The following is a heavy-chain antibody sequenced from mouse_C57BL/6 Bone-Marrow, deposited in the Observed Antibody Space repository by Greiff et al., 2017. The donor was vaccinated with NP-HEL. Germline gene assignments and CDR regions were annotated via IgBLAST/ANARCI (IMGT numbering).Heavy chain of an antibody. J-gene: IGHJ3*01. CDR2: ISSGGSYT. CDR3: ASPYDYDVAWFAY. CDR1: GFTFSSYG. Sequence: EVKLVESGGDLVKPGGSLKLSCAASGFTFSSYGMSWVRQTPDKRLEWVATISSGGSYTYYPASVKGRFTISRDNATNTLYLQMSSLKSEDTAMYYCASPYDYDVAWFAYWGQGTLVTVSA. V-gene: IGHV5-6*01. D-gene: IGHD2-4*01.